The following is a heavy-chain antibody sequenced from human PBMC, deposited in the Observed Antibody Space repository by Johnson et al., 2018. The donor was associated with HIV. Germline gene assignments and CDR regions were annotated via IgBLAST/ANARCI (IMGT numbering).Heavy chain of an antibody. D-gene: IGHD6-13*01. CDR3: ASLIAAAGDDAFDI. J-gene: IGHJ3*02. V-gene: IGHV3-74*02. CDR1: GFTFSDHW. CDR2: IKTDGRGT. Sequence: VQLVESGGGVVQPGGSLKLSCAASGFTFSDHWMYWVRQAPGKGLVWVSRIKTDGRGTNYADSVRGRFTISRDDAKNTLYLQMNSLRAEDTAVYYCASLIAAAGDDAFDIWGQGTMVTVSS.